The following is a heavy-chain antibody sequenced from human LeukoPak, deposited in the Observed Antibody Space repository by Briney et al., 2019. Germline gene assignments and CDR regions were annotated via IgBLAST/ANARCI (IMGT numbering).Heavy chain of an antibody. CDR1: GGSISSSSYY. Sequence: SETLSLTCTVSGGSISSSSYYWGWIRQPPGKGLEWFGSIYHSGISNYNPALNSRVTISVDKSKNQFSLKLSAVTAADTAVYYCVTGYSSSWYFAFDIWGQGTMVTVSS. V-gene: IGHV4-39*07. D-gene: IGHD6-13*01. CDR3: VTGYSSSWYFAFDI. CDR2: IYHSGIS. J-gene: IGHJ3*02.